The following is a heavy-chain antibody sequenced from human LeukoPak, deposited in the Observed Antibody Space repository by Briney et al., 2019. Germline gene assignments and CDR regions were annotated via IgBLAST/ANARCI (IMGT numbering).Heavy chain of an antibody. Sequence: GRSLRLSCAASGLTFSSYNMHWVRQAPGKGLEWVALISYDGSNKYYADFVKGRFTISRDSSKNTLYLQVNSLRAEDTAVYYCAKEGLGSSWYPNYFDYWGQGTLVTVSS. CDR3: AKEGLGSSWYPNYFDY. V-gene: IGHV3-30*18. J-gene: IGHJ4*02. CDR2: ISYDGSNK. D-gene: IGHD6-13*01. CDR1: GLTFSSYN.